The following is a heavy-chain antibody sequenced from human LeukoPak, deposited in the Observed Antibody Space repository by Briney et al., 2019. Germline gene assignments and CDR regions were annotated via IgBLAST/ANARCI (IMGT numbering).Heavy chain of an antibody. CDR3: ANSMVRGVTTVF. Sequence: GSLRLSCAASGFTFSSYGMHWVRQAPGKGLEWVAVISYDGSNKYYADSVKGRFTISRDNSKNTLYLQMNSLRAEDTAVYYCANSMVRGVTTVFWGQGTLVTVSS. J-gene: IGHJ4*02. D-gene: IGHD3-10*01. CDR2: ISYDGSNK. CDR1: GFTFSSYG. V-gene: IGHV3-30*18.